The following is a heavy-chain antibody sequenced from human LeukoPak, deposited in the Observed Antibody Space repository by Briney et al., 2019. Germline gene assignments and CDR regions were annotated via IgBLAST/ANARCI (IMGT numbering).Heavy chain of an antibody. CDR3: TREVGSWFDY. J-gene: IGHJ4*02. CDR2: IRDKANTYAT. V-gene: IGHV3-73*01. Sequence: GGPLTLSCAASDFTFSGSAMHWVRQASGRGLEWVGRIRDKANTYATSYAASVKGRFTISRDDLKNTAYLQMNSLKTEDTALYYCTREVGSWFDYWGQGTLVTVSS. D-gene: IGHD6-13*01. CDR1: DFTFSGSA.